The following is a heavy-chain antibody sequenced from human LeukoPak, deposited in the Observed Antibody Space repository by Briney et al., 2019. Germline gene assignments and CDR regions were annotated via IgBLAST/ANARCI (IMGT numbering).Heavy chain of an antibody. Sequence: PSGTLSLTCAVSGGSISSSNWWSWVRQPPGKGLEWIGEIYHSGSTNYNPSLKSRVTISVDMSKNQFSLKLSSVTAADTAVYYCARDGSGTENDYWGQGTLVTVSS. CDR3: ARDGSGTENDY. V-gene: IGHV4-4*02. J-gene: IGHJ4*02. D-gene: IGHD3-10*01. CDR1: GGSISSSNW. CDR2: IYHSGST.